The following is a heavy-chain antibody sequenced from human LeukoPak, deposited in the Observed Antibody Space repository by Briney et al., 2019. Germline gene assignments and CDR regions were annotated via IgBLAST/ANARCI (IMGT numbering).Heavy chain of an antibody. CDR3: ARGYIAVAGTLDAFDI. Sequence: GGSLRLSCAASGFTFSSYDMHWVRQATGKGLEWVSAIGTAGDTYYPGSVKGRFTISRENAKNSLYLQMNSLRAGDTAVYYCARGYIAVAGTLDAFDIWGQGTMVTVSS. D-gene: IGHD6-19*01. V-gene: IGHV3-13*01. CDR1: GFTFSSYD. CDR2: IGTAGDT. J-gene: IGHJ3*02.